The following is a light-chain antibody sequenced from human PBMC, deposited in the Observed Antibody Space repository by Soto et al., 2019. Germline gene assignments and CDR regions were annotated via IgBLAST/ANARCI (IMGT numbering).Light chain of an antibody. CDR1: SXDVGGYNY. V-gene: IGLV2-14*01. CDR2: DVS. CDR3: SSYTSSSTPHVV. J-gene: IGLJ2*01. Sequence: QSVLTQPASVSGSPGQSITISCTGXSXDVGGYNYVSWYQQHPGKAPKLMIYDVSNRPSGVSNRLSGSKSGNTASLTISGLQAEDEADYYCSSYTSSSTPHVVFGGGTKLTVL.